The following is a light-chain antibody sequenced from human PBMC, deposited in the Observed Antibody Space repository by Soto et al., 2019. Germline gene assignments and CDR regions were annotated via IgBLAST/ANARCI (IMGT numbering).Light chain of an antibody. CDR2: RNN. CDR1: SSNIGSNY. V-gene: IGLV1-47*01. J-gene: IGLJ2*01. CDR3: AAWDDSLSGVV. Sequence: QSVLTQPPSAYGTPGQRVTISCSGSSSNIGSNYVYWYQQLPGTAPKLLIYRNNQRPSGVPDRFSGSKSGTSASLAISGLRSEDEADYYGAAWDDSLSGVVFGGGTKLTVL.